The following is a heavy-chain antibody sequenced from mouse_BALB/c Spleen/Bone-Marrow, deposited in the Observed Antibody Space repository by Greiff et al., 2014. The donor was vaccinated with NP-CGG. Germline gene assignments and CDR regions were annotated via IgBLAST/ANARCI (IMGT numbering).Heavy chain of an antibody. D-gene: IGHD1-1*01. V-gene: IGHV14-3*02. CDR3: ARYYYGSSYFDY. CDR2: IDPANGNT. J-gene: IGHJ2*01. Sequence: VQLQQSGAELVKPGASVKLSCTASGSNIKDTYMHWVKQRPERGLEWIGRIDPANGNTKYDPKFQGKATITADTSSNTAYLQLSSLTSEDTAVYYCARYYYGSSYFDYWGQGTTLTVSS. CDR1: GSNIKDTY.